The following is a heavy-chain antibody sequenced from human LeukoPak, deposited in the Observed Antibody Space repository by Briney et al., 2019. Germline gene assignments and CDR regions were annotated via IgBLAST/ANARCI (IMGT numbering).Heavy chain of an antibody. D-gene: IGHD3-22*01. CDR3: ARQSYYDSSGYYDSLYYYYMDV. V-gene: IGHV4-59*08. CDR1: GGSISSYY. CDR2: IYYSGST. Sequence: SETPSLTCTVSGGSISSYYWSWIRQPPGKGLEWIGYIYYSGSTNYNPSLKSRVTISVDTSKNQFSLKLSSVTAADTAVYYCARQSYYDSSGYYDSLYYYYMDVWGKGTTVTVSS. J-gene: IGHJ6*03.